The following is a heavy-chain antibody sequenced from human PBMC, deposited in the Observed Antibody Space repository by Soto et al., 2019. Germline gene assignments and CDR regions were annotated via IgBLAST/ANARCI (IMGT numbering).Heavy chain of an antibody. CDR1: GDSINNYEYY. J-gene: IGHJ4*02. Sequence: SETLSLTCSVSGDSINNYEYYWTWIRQPPGEVLEWIGHMYYTGSTSYNPSLESRISIXXXXSXNXFXLXXNSVSXAATAVYYCARDRSNSPDFFDSWGQGTLVTVS. CDR3: ARDRSNSPDFFDS. D-gene: IGHD1-1*01. V-gene: IGHV4-30-4*01. CDR2: MYYTGST.